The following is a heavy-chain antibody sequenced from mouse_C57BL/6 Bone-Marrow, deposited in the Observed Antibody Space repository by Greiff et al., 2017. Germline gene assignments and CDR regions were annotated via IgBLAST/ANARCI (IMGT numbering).Heavy chain of an antibody. CDR1: GYTFTNYW. Sequence: QVQLQQPGAELVKPGASVKLSCKASGYTFTNYWVHWVKQRPGQGLEWLGMMHPNGGRPDYTEKFKSGATLSVDKSSRPAYMELSSLTSEDSAVYYCARSYDYDDYTMDYWGQGTSVTVSS. CDR2: MHPNGGRP. J-gene: IGHJ4*01. V-gene: IGHV1-64*01. D-gene: IGHD2-4*01. CDR3: ARSYDYDDYTMDY.